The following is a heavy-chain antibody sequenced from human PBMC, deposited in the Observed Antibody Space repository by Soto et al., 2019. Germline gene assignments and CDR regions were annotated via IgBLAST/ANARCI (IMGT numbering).Heavy chain of an antibody. D-gene: IGHD3-22*01. CDR3: ARGNSRHDY. CDR2: IYYSGST. CDR1: GGSISIYY. Sequence: SETLSLTCTVSGGSISIYYWSWIRQPPGKGLEWIGYIYYSGSTNYNPSLKSRVTISVDTSKNQFSLKLSSVTAADTAVYYCARGNSRHDYWGQGTLFTVSS. J-gene: IGHJ4*02. V-gene: IGHV4-59*01.